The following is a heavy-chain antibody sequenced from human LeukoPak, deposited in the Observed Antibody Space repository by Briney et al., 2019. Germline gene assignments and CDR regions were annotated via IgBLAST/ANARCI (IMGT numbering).Heavy chain of an antibody. D-gene: IGHD6-19*01. CDR3: ARERRIAVAGTGKDY. CDR1: GGSISSSSYY. J-gene: IGHJ4*02. Sequence: SETLSLTCTVSGGSISSSSYYWGWIRQPPGKGLEWIGSIYYSGSTYYNPSLKSRVTISVDTSKNQFSLKLSSVTAADTAVYYCARERRIAVAGTGKDYWGQGTLVTVSS. CDR2: IYYSGST. V-gene: IGHV4-39*07.